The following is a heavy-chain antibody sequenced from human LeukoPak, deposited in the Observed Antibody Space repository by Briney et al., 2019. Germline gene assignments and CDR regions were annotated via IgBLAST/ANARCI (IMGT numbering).Heavy chain of an antibody. CDR3: ARGSIAIYYYDSSGYFDY. Sequence: RPGGSLRLSCAASGCNFNDYGMSWVRQAPGKGLEWVSGINWNGGSTGYADSVKGRFTISRDNAKNSLYLQMNSLRAEDTAFYYCARGSIAIYYYDSSGYFDYWGQGTLVTVSS. CDR2: INWNGGST. CDR1: GCNFNDYG. J-gene: IGHJ4*02. D-gene: IGHD3-22*01. V-gene: IGHV3-20*04.